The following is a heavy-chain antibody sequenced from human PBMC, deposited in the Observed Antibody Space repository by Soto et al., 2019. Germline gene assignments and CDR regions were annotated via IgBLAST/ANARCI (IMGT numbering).Heavy chain of an antibody. Sequence: GSLTLSCAASGFTFSSYAMSCVRQAPGKGLEWVSAISGSRGITYYADSVNGRFTISRGNSRNTLYLQMNSLRAEDAAVYDCAKLPYYYDSSGYYYGGALDYWGQGTMVTVSS. V-gene: IGHV3-23*01. CDR1: GFTFSSYA. CDR2: ISGSRGIT. J-gene: IGHJ4*02. D-gene: IGHD3-22*01. CDR3: AKLPYYYDSSGYYYGGALDY.